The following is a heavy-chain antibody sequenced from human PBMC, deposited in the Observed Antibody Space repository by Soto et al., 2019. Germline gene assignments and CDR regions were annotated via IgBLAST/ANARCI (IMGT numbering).Heavy chain of an antibody. D-gene: IGHD3-22*01. CDR1: GFTFSSYA. CDR3: AKGQYDSSGYYSADTTSHWYYFDY. J-gene: IGHJ4*02. CDR2: ISGSGGST. Sequence: HPGGSLRLSCAASGFTFSSYAMSWVRQAPGKGLEWVSAISGSGGSTYYADSVKGRFTISRDNSKNTLYLQMNSLRAEDTAVYYCAKGQYDSSGYYSADTTSHWYYFDYWGQGTLVTVSS. V-gene: IGHV3-23*01.